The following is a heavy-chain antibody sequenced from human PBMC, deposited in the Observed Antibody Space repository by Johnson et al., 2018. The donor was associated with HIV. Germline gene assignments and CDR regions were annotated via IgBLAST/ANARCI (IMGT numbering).Heavy chain of an antibody. CDR1: GFTFSSYG. J-gene: IGHJ3*01. CDR2: ISYDGPNK. Sequence: QVQLVESGGGVVQPGRSLRLSCAASGFTFSSYGMHWVRQAPGKGLEWVALISYDGPNKYYADSVKGRFTISRDNSKNSLYLQMNNLRGEDTALYYCAKDSDTEYYGSGDAFDVWGQGTMVTVSS. CDR3: AKDSDTEYYGSGDAFDV. V-gene: IGHV3-30*18. D-gene: IGHD3-10*01.